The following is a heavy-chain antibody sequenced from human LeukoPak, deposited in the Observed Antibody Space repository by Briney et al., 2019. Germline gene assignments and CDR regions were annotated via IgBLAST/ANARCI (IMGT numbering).Heavy chain of an antibody. D-gene: IGHD3-9*01. Sequence: GGSLRLSCAASGFTFDDYAMHWVRQAPGKGLEWVSLISGDGGSTYYADSVKGRFTISRDNSKNSLYLQMNSLRTEDTALYYCAKAGPSYDILTGYYPEYYFDYWGQGTLVTVSS. CDR3: AKAGPSYDILTGYYPEYYFDY. CDR1: GFTFDDYA. V-gene: IGHV3-43*02. CDR2: ISGDGGST. J-gene: IGHJ4*02.